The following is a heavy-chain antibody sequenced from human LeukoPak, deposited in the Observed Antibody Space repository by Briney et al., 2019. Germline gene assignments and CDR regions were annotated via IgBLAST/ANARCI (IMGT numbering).Heavy chain of an antibody. J-gene: IGHJ4*02. D-gene: IGHD2-15*01. V-gene: IGHV3-23*01. CDR2: ISGSGGST. Sequence: GGSLRLSCAASGFTFSSFAMSWVRQAPGKGLEWVSPISGSGGSTFYADSVKGRFTISRDNSKNTLYLQMNSLRAEDSAVYYCAKQGCSGGGCYFDYWGQGTLVTVSS. CDR1: GFTFSSFA. CDR3: AKQGCSGGGCYFDY.